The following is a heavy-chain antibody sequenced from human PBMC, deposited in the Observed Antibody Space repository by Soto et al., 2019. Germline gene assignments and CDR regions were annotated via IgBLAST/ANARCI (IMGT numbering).Heavy chain of an antibody. D-gene: IGHD2-21*02. J-gene: IGHJ4*02. Sequence: ASVKVSCKASGGTFSIYTISWVRQAPGQGLEWMGWMNPNSGNTGYAQKFQGRATITRDTSASTAYMELSSLRSEDTAVYYCARSIVVVTALDYWGQ. CDR3: ARSIVVVTALDY. V-gene: IGHV1-8*03. CDR2: MNPNSGNT. CDR1: GGTFSIYT.